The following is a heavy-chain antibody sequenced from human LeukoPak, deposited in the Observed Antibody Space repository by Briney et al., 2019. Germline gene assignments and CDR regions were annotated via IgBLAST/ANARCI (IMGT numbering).Heavy chain of an antibody. J-gene: IGHJ4*02. CDR2: VSYDGSYK. Sequence: GRSLRLSCAAAGFTFSKFAMHWVRQAPGKGLEWVAVVSYDGSYKYYADSVKGRFTISRDNSKNTLYLQMNSLRAEDTAVYYCAGAPGYGAAYYFDYWGQGTLVTVSS. D-gene: IGHD1-1*01. CDR1: GFTFSKFA. V-gene: IGHV3-30*04. CDR3: AGAPGYGAAYYFDY.